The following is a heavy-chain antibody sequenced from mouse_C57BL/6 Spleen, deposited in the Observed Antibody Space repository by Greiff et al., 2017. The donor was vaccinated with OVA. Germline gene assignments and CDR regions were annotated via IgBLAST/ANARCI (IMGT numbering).Heavy chain of an antibody. V-gene: IGHV1-69*01. CDR3: ARINWDY. CDR1: GYTFTSYW. D-gene: IGHD4-1*01. CDR2: IDPSDSYT. J-gene: IGHJ2*01. Sequence: QVQLKQPGAELVMPGASVKLSCKASGYTFTSYWMHWVKQRPGQGLEWIGEIDPSDSYTNYNQKFKGKSTLTVDKSSSTAYMQLSSLTSEDSAVYYCARINWDYWGQGTTLTVSS.